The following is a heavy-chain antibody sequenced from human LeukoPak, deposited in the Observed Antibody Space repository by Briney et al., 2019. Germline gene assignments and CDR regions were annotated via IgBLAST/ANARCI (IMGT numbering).Heavy chain of an antibody. CDR3: AKQYRSRYYYDNSAYDY. CDR2: TSYDGSNS. CDR1: GFTFSTYA. V-gene: IGHV3-30*18. D-gene: IGHD3-22*01. Sequence: GGSLRLSCAASGFTFSTYAMHWVRQAPGKGLEGVAVTSYDGSNSYYADSVKGRFAISRDNSENTLYLQMDSLRTEDTAVYYCAKQYRSRYYYDNSAYDYWGQGTLVTVSS. J-gene: IGHJ4*02.